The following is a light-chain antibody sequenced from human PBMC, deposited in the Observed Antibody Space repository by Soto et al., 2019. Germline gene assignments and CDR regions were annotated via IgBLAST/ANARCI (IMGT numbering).Light chain of an antibody. Sequence: EIVLTQSPGTLPLSPGERATLSCRASQSVSSSYLAWYQQKPGQAPRLLIYGASSRATGIPDRFSGSGSGTDFTLTISRLEPEDFAVYYCQQYGSSPLAFGQGTKLDIK. CDR1: QSVSSSY. V-gene: IGKV3-20*01. CDR3: QQYGSSPLA. CDR2: GAS. J-gene: IGKJ1*01.